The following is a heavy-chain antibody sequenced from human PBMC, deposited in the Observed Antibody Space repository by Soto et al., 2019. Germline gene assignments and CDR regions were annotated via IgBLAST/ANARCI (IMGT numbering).Heavy chain of an antibody. CDR3: ARRATVTYYFDY. D-gene: IGHD4-17*01. CDR2: IYYSGST. CDR1: GGSISSGGYY. Sequence: SETLSLNCTVSGGSISSGGYYWSWIRQHPGKGLEWIGYIYYSGSTYYNPSLKSRVTISVDTSKNQFSLKLSSVTAADTAVYYCARRATVTYYFDYWGQGTLVTVSS. J-gene: IGHJ4*02. V-gene: IGHV4-31*03.